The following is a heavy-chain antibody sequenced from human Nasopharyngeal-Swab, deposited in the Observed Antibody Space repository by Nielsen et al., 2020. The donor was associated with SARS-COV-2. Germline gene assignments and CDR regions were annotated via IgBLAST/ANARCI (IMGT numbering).Heavy chain of an antibody. J-gene: IGHJ3*02. D-gene: IGHD5-18*01. Sequence: PGKGLEWVSGISWNSGSIGYADSVKGRFTISRDNAKNSLYLQMNSLRAEDTAVYYCARTDTAMVDAFDIWGQGTMVTVSS. CDR3: ARTDTAMVDAFDI. V-gene: IGHV3-9*01. CDR2: ISWNSGSI.